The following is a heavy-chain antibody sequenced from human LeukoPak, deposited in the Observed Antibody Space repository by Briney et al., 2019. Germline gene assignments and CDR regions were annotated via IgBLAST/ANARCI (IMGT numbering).Heavy chain of an antibody. V-gene: IGHV4-59*01. CDR1: GGSISSYY. J-gene: IGHJ4*02. Sequence: SETLSLTCTVSGGSISSYYWSWLRQPPGKGLEWIGYIYYSGSTNYNPSLKSRVTISVDTSKNQFSLKLSSVTAADTAVYYCARDGTVLNGDYVDFAYWGQGTLVTVSS. CDR2: IYYSGST. CDR3: ARDGTVLNGDYVDFAY. D-gene: IGHD4-17*01.